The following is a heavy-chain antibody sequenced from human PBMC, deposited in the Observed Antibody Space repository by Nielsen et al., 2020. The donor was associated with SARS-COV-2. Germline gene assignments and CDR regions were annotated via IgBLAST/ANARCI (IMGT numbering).Heavy chain of an antibody. CDR2: INPSGGST. CDR3: ARDVNLTGYYSY. V-gene: IGHV1-46*01. D-gene: IGHD3-9*01. J-gene: IGHJ4*02. Sequence: ASVKVSCKASGGIFSRYSIGWVRQAPGQGFEWMGVINPSGGSTSYAQKFQGRVTMTRDTSTSTVYMELSSLRSEDTAVYYCARDVNLTGYYSYWGQGTLVTVSS. CDR1: GGIFSRYS.